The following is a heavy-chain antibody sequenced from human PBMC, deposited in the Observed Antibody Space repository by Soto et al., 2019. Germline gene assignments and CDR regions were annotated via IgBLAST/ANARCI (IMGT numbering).Heavy chain of an antibody. J-gene: IGHJ4*02. V-gene: IGHV4-30-4*01. Sequence: ASETLSLTCTVSGGSINSGDYYWSWIRQPPGKGLEWTGYIYYSGSTFYNPSLKSRVTVSVDTSKNQFSLKLSSVTAADTAVYYCAREGPETFGGLVAPFDYWGQGTLVTVSS. CDR3: AREGPETFGGLVAPFDY. D-gene: IGHD3-16*02. CDR2: IYYSGST. CDR1: GGSINSGDYY.